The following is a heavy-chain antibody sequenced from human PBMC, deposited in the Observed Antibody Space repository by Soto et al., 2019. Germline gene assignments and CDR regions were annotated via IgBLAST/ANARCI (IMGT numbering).Heavy chain of an antibody. D-gene: IGHD5-12*01. Sequence: SVKVSFKASGGTFSSYAISWVRQAPGQGLEWMGGIIPIFGTANYAQKFQGRVTITADKSTSTAYMELSSLRSEDTAVYYCARDLVEMATITYYYYYGMDVWGQGTTVTVSS. J-gene: IGHJ6*02. CDR3: ARDLVEMATITYYYYYGMDV. CDR1: GGTFSSYA. CDR2: IIPIFGTA. V-gene: IGHV1-69*06.